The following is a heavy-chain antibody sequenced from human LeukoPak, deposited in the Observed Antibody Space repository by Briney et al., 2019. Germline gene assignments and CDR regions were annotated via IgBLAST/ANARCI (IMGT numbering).Heavy chain of an antibody. V-gene: IGHV3-23*01. D-gene: IGHD2-2*01. J-gene: IGHJ6*03. CDR3: WMSSSATYYYYYMDV. Sequence: GGSLRLSCAASGFTFSSYAMGWVRQAPGKGLEWVSAISGSGGSTYYADSVKGRFTISRDNSKNTLYLQMNSLRAEDTAVYYCWMSSSATYYYYYMDVWGKGTTVTVSS. CDR1: GFTFSSYA. CDR2: ISGSGGST.